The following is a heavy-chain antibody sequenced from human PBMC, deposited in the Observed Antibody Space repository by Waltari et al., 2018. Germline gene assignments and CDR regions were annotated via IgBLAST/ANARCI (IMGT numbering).Heavy chain of an antibody. CDR3: ARSSLDAFDI. CDR1: GGSISSSSYY. Sequence: GLVKPSETLSLTCTVSGGSISSSSYYWGWIRQPPGKGLEWIGYIYYSGSTNYNPSLKSRVTISVDTSKNQFSLKLSSVTAADTAVYYCARSSLDAFDIWGQGTMVTVSS. V-gene: IGHV4-61*05. CDR2: IYYSGST. J-gene: IGHJ3*02.